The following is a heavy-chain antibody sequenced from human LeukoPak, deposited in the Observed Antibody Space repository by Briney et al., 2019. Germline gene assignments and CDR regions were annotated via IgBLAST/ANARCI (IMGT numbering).Heavy chain of an antibody. Sequence: GGSLRLSCAVSGFNLNSYAMHWVRQAPGKGLEWVSVIRDSEGNTFYAASVKGRFTISRDKSKKTPYLQMNSLRVEDTAVYYCDKEYKRSSPLGDLDPWGQGTLVTVSS. J-gene: IGHJ5*02. CDR1: GFNLNSYA. CDR2: IRDSEGNT. CDR3: DKEYKRSSPLGDLDP. D-gene: IGHD1-14*01. V-gene: IGHV3-23*01.